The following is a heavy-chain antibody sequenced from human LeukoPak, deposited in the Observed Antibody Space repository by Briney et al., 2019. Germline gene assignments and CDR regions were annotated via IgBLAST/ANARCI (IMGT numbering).Heavy chain of an antibody. D-gene: IGHD6-19*01. Sequence: ASVKVSFKAAGYTFTSYYMHWVRQAPGQGLEWRGIIIPSGGSTSYAQTFQGRVTMTRDTSTSTVYMELSSLRSEDTAVYYCARDSPTSSGWYATWGQGTLVTVSS. V-gene: IGHV1-46*01. CDR1: GYTFTSYY. CDR3: ARDSPTSSGWYAT. CDR2: IIPSGGST. J-gene: IGHJ5*02.